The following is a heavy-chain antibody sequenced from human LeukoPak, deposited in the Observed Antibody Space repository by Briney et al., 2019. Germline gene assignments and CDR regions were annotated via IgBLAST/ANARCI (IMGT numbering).Heavy chain of an antibody. J-gene: IGHJ4*02. Sequence: GRSLRLSCAASGFTFDDYAMHWVRQAPGKGLEWVSGISWNSGSIGYADSVKGRFTISRDNAKNSLYLQMNSLRAEDTAVYYCAKDLTGSSDWGWGQGTLVTVSS. D-gene: IGHD2-8*02. CDR3: AKDLTGSSDWG. CDR2: ISWNSGSI. CDR1: GFTFDDYA. V-gene: IGHV3-9*01.